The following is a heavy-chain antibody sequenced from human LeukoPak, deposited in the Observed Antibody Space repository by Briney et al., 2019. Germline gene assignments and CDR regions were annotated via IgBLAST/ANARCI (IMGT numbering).Heavy chain of an antibody. CDR3: AKDWDITMTVGGSYFDY. CDR1: GFTFSSYA. Sequence: TGGSLRLSCAASGFTFSSYAMSWVRQAPGKGLEWVSAISGSGGSTYYADSVKGRFTISRDNSKNTLYLQMNSLRAEDTAVYYCAKDWDITMTVGGSYFDYWGQGTLVTVSS. CDR2: ISGSGGST. J-gene: IGHJ4*02. D-gene: IGHD3-22*01. V-gene: IGHV3-23*01.